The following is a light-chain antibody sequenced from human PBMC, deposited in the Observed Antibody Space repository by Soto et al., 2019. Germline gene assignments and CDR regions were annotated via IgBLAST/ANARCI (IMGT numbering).Light chain of an antibody. CDR3: QQLSRYPLT. Sequence: IQLTQSPSSLSAFVGDRVTITCRASQGISSYLAWYQQKPGKAPKLLIYAASTLQSGVPSRFSGSGSGTEFSLTIRALQPEDFATYYCQQLSRYPLTFGGGTKVDIK. CDR1: QGISSY. CDR2: AAS. V-gene: IGKV1-9*01. J-gene: IGKJ4*01.